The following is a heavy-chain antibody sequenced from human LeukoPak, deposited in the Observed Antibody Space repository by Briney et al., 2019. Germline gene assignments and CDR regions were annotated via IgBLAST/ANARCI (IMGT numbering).Heavy chain of an antibody. V-gene: IGHV3-66*01. CDR3: TRDPDG. J-gene: IGHJ4*02. CDR2: IYSGGDT. CDR1: GFSVTNYY. Sequence: GGSLRLSCAASGFSVTNYYMSWVRRAPGKGLEWVSVIYSGGDTFHADSVKGRFILSRDISKNTLYLQMNSLRVDDTAVYYCTRDPDGWGQGTLVAVSS.